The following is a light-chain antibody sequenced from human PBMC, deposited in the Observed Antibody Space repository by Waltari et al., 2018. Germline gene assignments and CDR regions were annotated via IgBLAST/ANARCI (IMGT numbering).Light chain of an antibody. CDR1: QSVLYSSNNKNY. J-gene: IGKJ4*01. Sequence: DFVMTQSPDSLAVSLGERATINFKSSQSVLYSSNNKNYLAWYQQKPGQPPKLPIHWASTRESGVPDRFSGSGSGTDFTLTISSLQAEDVAVYYCQQYYSTPLTFGGGTKVEIK. V-gene: IGKV4-1*01. CDR3: QQYYSTPLT. CDR2: WAS.